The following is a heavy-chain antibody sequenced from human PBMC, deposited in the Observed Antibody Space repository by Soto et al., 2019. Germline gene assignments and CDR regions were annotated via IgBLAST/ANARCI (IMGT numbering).Heavy chain of an antibody. Sequence: EVQLFESGGGLVQPGGSLRLSCAAAGFTFSSYAMSLVRQAPGKGLEWVSAISGSGDNTYYADSVKGRFTISRDNSKNTLYLQMNNLRVEDKAVYYCADGGEWAFNFEYWGQGTLVTVFS. CDR1: GFTFSSYA. CDR2: ISGSGDNT. CDR3: ADGGEWAFNFEY. J-gene: IGHJ4*02. V-gene: IGHV3-23*01. D-gene: IGHD3-10*01.